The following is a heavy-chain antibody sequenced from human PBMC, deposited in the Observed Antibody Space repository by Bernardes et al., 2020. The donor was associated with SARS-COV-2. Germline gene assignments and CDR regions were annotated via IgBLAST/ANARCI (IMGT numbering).Heavy chain of an antibody. Sequence: GGSLRLSCAASGFMFRHYVFHWVRQAPGKGLESVAVIWSDINKKSYIDSVTGRFTVSRDNSKSTLYLEMNSLKAEDTAVYYCATIFDYGDCTSTGCLDLWGQGTTVTVSS. CDR3: ATIFDYGDCTSTGCLDL. CDR2: IWSDINKK. CDR1: GFMFRHYV. D-gene: IGHD4-17*01. J-gene: IGHJ6*02. V-gene: IGHV3-33*01.